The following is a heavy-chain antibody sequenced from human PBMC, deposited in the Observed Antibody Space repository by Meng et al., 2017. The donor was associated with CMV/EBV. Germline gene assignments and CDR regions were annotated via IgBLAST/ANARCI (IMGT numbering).Heavy chain of an antibody. CDR1: GYSITSGYY. V-gene: IGHV4-38-2*02. CDR3: ARAATIFEYYGMDV. D-gene: IGHD3-3*01. CDR2: MYQNGNT. J-gene: IGHJ6*02. Sequence: SETLSLTCIVSGYSITSGYYWGWVRQPPGKGLEWIGSMYQNGNTYHNPSLKSRVTISVDTSKNQFSLKLSSVTAADTAVYYCARAATIFEYYGMDVWGQGTTVTVSS.